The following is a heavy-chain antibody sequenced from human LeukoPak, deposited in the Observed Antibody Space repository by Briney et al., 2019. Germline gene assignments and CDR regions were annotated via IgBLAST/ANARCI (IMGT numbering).Heavy chain of an antibody. CDR2: ISFDSGDET. V-gene: IGHV3-21*01. J-gene: IGHJ4*02. CDR3: TRDLPATISLGDDY. CDR1: GFSFSDYY. Sequence: GGSLRLPCAASGFSFSDYYMHWVRQAPGKGLEWVSSISFDSGDETLYADSVKGRFTISRDNTKNSMYLQMDSLTVEDTALYFCTRDLPATISLGDDYWGPGILVTVSS. D-gene: IGHD5-12*01.